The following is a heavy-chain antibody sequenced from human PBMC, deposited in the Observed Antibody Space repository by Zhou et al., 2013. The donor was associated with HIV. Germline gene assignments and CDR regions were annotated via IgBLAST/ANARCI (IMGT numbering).Heavy chain of an antibody. CDR1: GGTFGSFG. D-gene: IGHD3-3*01. CDR2: IIPIFGLR. J-gene: IGHJ6*03. Sequence: QVHLVQSGAEVKKPGSSVTVSCRASGGTFGSFGVSWVRQAPGQGLEWMGGIIPIFGLRNLAQKFQGRLSIRTDESTTTAYMDLSSLRSDDTAVYYCTREAYDFWSGYSPTEYSSYHIAVWGKGTTVTVSS. CDR3: TREAYDFWSGYSPTEYSSYHIAV. V-gene: IGHV1-69*05.